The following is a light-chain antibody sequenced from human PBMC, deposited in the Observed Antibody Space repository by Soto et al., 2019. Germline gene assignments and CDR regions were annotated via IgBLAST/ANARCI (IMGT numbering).Light chain of an antibody. CDR1: SSNIGSNY. J-gene: IGLJ1*01. CDR3: AAWDDTLSGFYV. Sequence: QSALTQPPSASGTPGQRVTISCSGSSSNIGSNYVYWYQQLPGTAPKLLIYRNNQRPSGVPDRFSGSKSGTSASLAISGLRSEDEAVYYCAAWDDTLSGFYVFGPGTKFTVL. CDR2: RNN. V-gene: IGLV1-47*01.